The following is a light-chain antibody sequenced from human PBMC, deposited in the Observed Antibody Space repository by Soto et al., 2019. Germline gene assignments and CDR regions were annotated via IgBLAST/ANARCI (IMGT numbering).Light chain of an antibody. CDR1: QGISIW. V-gene: IGKV1-12*01. CDR2: TGS. J-gene: IGKJ4*01. CDR3: QQANRFPLT. Sequence: IQMTQSRSSVSASVGDRVIITCRVRQGISIWLAWYQQKPGRAPKLLIYTGSSLQSGVPSRFSATGSGTDFTLTISRLQPEDVATYCSQQANRFPLTLGGGTKFEI.